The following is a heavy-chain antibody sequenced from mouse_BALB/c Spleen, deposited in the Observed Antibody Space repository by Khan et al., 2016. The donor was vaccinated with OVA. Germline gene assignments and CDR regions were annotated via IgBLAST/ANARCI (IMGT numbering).Heavy chain of an antibody. J-gene: IGHJ4*01. CDR1: GFSLTGYG. CDR2: IWGDGST. Sequence: QVQLKESGPGLVAPSQSLSITCTVSGFSLTGYGVNWVRQPPGKGLEWLGMIWGDGSTDYNSALKHCLSISNDNSKDQVCLTMNSLQSDDTARNSCASAYYYGRALDYVGQGTSVTVSS. CDR3: ASAYYYGRALDY. V-gene: IGHV2-6-7*01. D-gene: IGHD1-1*01.